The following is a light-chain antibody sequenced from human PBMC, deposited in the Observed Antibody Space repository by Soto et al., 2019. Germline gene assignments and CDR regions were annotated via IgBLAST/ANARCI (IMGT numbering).Light chain of an antibody. Sequence: DIQMPQSPSSLSASVGDRVTITCQASQDIHQYLNWYQQKPGKPPNLLIYGASTLETGVPSRFSGRGSGTYFTFTISTLQPEDIATYDCQQHEDFSLTFGPGTTVDI. J-gene: IGKJ3*01. CDR2: GAS. CDR3: QQHEDFSLT. CDR1: QDIHQY. V-gene: IGKV1-33*01.